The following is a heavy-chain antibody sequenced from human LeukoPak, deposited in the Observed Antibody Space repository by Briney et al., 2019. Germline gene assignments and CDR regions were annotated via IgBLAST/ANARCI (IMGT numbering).Heavy chain of an antibody. CDR2: IDPSDSYT. CDR1: GYIFTSYW. J-gene: IGHJ4*02. CDR3: ARLGGGLRYFDWLPNPLDY. D-gene: IGHD3-9*01. V-gene: IGHV5-10-1*01. Sequence: PGESLRISCKGSGYIFTSYWISWVRQLPGKGLEWMGRIDPSDSYTNYSPSFQGHVTISADKSISTAYLQLSSLKASDTAMYYCARLGGGLRYFDWLPNPLDYWGQGTLVTVSS.